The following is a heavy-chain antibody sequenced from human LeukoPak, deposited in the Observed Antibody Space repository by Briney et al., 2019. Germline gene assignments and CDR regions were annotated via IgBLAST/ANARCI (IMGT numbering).Heavy chain of an antibody. CDR1: GGSISSTSYY. D-gene: IGHD2-8*01. J-gene: IGHJ4*02. CDR3: ARDYLTSMASLDY. V-gene: IGHV4-39*07. Sequence: SETLSLTCTVSGGSISSTSYYWGWIRQPPGKGLEWIGSISYSGSTYYDPSLKSRVTISVDTSKNQFSLKLSSVTAADTAVYYCARDYLTSMASLDYWGQGTLVTVSS. CDR2: ISYSGST.